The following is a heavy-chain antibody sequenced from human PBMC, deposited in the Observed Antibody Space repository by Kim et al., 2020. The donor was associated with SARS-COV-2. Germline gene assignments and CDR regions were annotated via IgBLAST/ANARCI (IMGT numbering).Heavy chain of an antibody. CDR1: GGSISSSNW. V-gene: IGHV4-4*02. D-gene: IGHD4-17*01. Sequence: SETLSLTCAVSGGSISSSNWWSWVRQPPGKGLEWIGEIYHSGSTNYNPSLKSRVTISVDKSKNQFSLKLSSVTAADTAVYYCARDLGTVTTSATDYWGQGARVTVSS. CDR3: ARDLGTVTTSATDY. J-gene: IGHJ4*02. CDR2: IYHSGST.